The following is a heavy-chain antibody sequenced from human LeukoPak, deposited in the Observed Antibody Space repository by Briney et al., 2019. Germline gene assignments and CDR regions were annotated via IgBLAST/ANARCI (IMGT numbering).Heavy chain of an antibody. CDR3: ARLYGDYPPGPFDY. D-gene: IGHD4-17*01. V-gene: IGHV5-51*01. J-gene: IGHJ4*02. CDR2: IYPSDSDT. Sequence: GESLKISCKGSGYSFTTDWIGWVRQMPGKGLEWMGIIYPSDSDTRYSPSFQGQVTISADKSTSTAYLQWSSLKASDTAVYYCARLYGDYPPGPFDYWGQGTLVTVSS. CDR1: GYSFTTDW.